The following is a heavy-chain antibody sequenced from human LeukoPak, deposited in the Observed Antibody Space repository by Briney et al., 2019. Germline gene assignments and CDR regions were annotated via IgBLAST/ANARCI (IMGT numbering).Heavy chain of an antibody. V-gene: IGHV3-23*01. CDR3: AKGSSGWFQDAFDI. D-gene: IGHD6-19*01. CDR1: GFTFSSYA. J-gene: IGHJ3*02. Sequence: GGSLRLSCAASGFTFSSYAMSWVRQAPGKGLEWVSAISGSGGSTFYADSVKGRFTISRDNSMNTLDLQINSLRVEDTAVYYCAKGSSGWFQDAFDIWGQGTMVTVSS. CDR2: ISGSGGST.